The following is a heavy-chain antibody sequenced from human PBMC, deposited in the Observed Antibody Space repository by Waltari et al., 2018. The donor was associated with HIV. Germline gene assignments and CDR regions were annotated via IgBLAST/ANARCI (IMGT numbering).Heavy chain of an antibody. D-gene: IGHD2-21*01. CDR3: ARRHCCEVILDY. CDR1: GFTFSNYW. Sequence: EVQLVESGGGLVQPGGSLRLSCVASGFTFSNYWIHWVRQGPGKGLVWVSRIIGDWCCILFSVSVKFCFTISRDNARITFYLQMNSLRSEDTSLYYCARRHCCEVILDYWGQCTLVTVSS. CDR2: IIGDWCCI. V-gene: IGHV3-74*03. J-gene: IGHJ4*02.